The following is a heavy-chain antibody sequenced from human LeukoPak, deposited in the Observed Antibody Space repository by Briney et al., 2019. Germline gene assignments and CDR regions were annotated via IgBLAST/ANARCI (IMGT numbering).Heavy chain of an antibody. V-gene: IGHV3-30*02. CDR2: ISYEGSNK. CDR3: AKPNGYYSNYPFDY. D-gene: IGHD4-11*01. Sequence: GGSLRLSCTASGFTFSSYGMHWVRQATGKGLEWAAYISYEGSNKKEADSVKGRFTISRDNSKNTLYLQMNSLRAEDTAVYYCAKPNGYYSNYPFDYWGQGTLVTVSS. J-gene: IGHJ4*02. CDR1: GFTFSSYG.